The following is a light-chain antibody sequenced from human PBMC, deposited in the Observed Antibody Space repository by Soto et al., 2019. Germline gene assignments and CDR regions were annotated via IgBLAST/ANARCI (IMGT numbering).Light chain of an antibody. Sequence: IQLTQSPSSLSASVGDRVTITCRASQGISNYLAWYQQKPGKAPKLLIHIASTLQGGVPSRFIGSGSGTDFSLTISSLQPEDVATYYCQYLNSFPLTFGGGTKVEIK. J-gene: IGKJ4*01. CDR3: QYLNSFPLT. CDR2: IAS. CDR1: QGISNY. V-gene: IGKV1-9*01.